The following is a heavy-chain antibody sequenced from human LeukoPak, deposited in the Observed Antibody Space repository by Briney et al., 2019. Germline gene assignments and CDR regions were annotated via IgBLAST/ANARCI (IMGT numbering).Heavy chain of an antibody. CDR3: ARVTGYSSSFFDY. V-gene: IGHV4-34*01. CDR1: GGSFSGYY. D-gene: IGHD6-13*01. Sequence: SETLSLTCAVYGGSFSGYYWGWIRQPPGKGLEWIGEINHSGSTNYNPSLKSRVTISVDTSKNQFSLKLSSVTAADTAVYYCARVTGYSSSFFDYWGQGTLVTVSS. J-gene: IGHJ4*02. CDR2: INHSGST.